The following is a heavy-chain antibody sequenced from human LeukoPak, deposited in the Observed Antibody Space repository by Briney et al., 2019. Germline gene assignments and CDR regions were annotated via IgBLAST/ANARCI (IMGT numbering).Heavy chain of an antibody. CDR3: ARCDLMIRKTTDAFDI. J-gene: IGHJ3*02. CDR1: GGSISSYY. V-gene: IGHV4-59*01. CDR2: IYYSGST. D-gene: IGHD1-7*01. Sequence: KPSETLSLTCTVSGGSISSYYWSWIRQPPGKGLEWIGYIYYSGSTNYNPSLKSRVTISVDTSKNQFSLKLSSVTAADTAVYYCARCDLMIRKTTDAFDIWGQGTMVTVSS.